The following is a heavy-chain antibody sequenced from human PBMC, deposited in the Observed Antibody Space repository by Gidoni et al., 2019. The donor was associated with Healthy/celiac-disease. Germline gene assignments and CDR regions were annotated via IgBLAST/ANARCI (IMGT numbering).Heavy chain of an antibody. V-gene: IGHV3-33*01. CDR2: IWYDGSYK. J-gene: IGHJ4*02. D-gene: IGHD2-8*01. CDR3: ARVSADYCTNGVCRIYYFDY. CDR1: GFTFSSYG. Sequence: QVQLVESGGGVVQPGRSLRLSCAASGFTFSSYGMHWVRQAPGKGLEWVAVIWYDGSYKYYADSVKGRFTISRDNSKNTLYLQMNSLRAEDTAVYYCARVSADYCTNGVCRIYYFDYWGQGTLVTVSS.